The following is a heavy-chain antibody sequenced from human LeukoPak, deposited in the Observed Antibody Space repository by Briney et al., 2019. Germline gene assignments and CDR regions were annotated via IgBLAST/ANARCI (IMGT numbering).Heavy chain of an antibody. J-gene: IGHJ3*02. CDR2: MNPNSGNT. CDR3: ARGRVSRGYYAAFDI. D-gene: IGHD3-22*01. CDR1: GYTFTSYD. Sequence: ASVKVSCKASGYTFTSYDINWVQQATGQGLEWMGWMNPNSGNTGYAQKFQGRVTMTRNTSISTAYMELSSLRSEDTAVYYCARGRVSRGYYAAFDIWGQGTMVTVSS. V-gene: IGHV1-8*01.